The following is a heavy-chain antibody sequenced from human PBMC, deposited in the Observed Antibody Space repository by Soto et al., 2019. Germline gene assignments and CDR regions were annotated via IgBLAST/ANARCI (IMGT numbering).Heavy chain of an antibody. CDR3: AKGADSSGYYNFDY. V-gene: IGHV3-30*18. CDR2: ISYDGSNK. CDR1: GFTFSSYG. Sequence: VQLVESGGGLVQPGGSLRLSCAASGFTFSSYGMHWVRQAPGKGLEWVAVISYDGSNKYYADSVKGRFTISRDNSKNTLYLQMNSLRAEDTAVYYCAKGADSSGYYNFDYWGQGTLVTVSS. D-gene: IGHD3-22*01. J-gene: IGHJ4*02.